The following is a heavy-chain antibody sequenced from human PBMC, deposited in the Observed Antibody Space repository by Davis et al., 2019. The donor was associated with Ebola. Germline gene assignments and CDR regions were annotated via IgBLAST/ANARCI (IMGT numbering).Heavy chain of an antibody. CDR3: AKGRYQLLLSPGMDV. CDR1: GFTFSKYW. Sequence: SLKISCAASGFTFSKYWMHWVRQAPGKGLEWVSGISWNSGSIGYADSVKGRFTISRDNAKNSLYLQMNSLRAEDTALYYCAKGRYQLLLSPGMDVWGQGTTVTVSS. D-gene: IGHD2-2*01. V-gene: IGHV3-9*01. J-gene: IGHJ6*02. CDR2: ISWNSGSI.